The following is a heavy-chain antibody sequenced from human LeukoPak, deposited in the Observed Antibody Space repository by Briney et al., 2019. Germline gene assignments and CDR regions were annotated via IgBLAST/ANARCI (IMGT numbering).Heavy chain of an antibody. CDR2: INPNSGGT. CDR3: ARPNYGSSGYFPQPLLY. CDR1: GYTFTGYY. D-gene: IGHD3-22*01. Sequence: ASVKVSCKASGYTFTGYYMHWVRQAPGQGLEWMGWINPNSGGTNYAQKFQGRVTMTRDTSIGTAYMELSRLRSDDTAVYYCARPNYGSSGYFPQPLLYWGQGTLVTVSS. J-gene: IGHJ4*02. V-gene: IGHV1-2*02.